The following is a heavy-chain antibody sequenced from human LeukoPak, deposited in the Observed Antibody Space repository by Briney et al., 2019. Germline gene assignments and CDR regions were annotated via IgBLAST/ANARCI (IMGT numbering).Heavy chain of an antibody. V-gene: IGHV3-23*01. CDR2: VSGTGGRT. CDR1: GFTFSTYA. Sequence: PGGSLRLSCAASGFTFSTYAMSWVRQAPGKGLEWVSVVSGTGGRTYYADSVKGRFTISRDNSKNTLYLQMNSLRVDDTAVYYCAMDPNRGTDYWGQGVLVTVSS. J-gene: IGHJ4*02. D-gene: IGHD3-10*01. CDR3: AMDPNRGTDY.